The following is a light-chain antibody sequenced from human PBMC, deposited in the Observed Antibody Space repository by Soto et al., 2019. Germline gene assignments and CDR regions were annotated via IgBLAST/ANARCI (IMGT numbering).Light chain of an antibody. Sequence: IQLTQSPSSLSASIGDRVTITCRASQGISSYLAWYQQKPGKAPKLLIYTASTLQTGVPSRFSGSGSGTEFTLTISSLQPEDFATYYCQQLNDFPISFGQGTRLDIK. J-gene: IGKJ5*01. V-gene: IGKV1-9*01. CDR1: QGISSY. CDR2: TAS. CDR3: QQLNDFPIS.